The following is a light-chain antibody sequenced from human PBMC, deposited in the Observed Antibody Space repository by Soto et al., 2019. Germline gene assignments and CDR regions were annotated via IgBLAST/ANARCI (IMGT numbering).Light chain of an antibody. V-gene: IGLV2-14*01. J-gene: IGLJ1*01. CDR2: DVI. Sequence: QSALTQPASVSGSLGQSITISCTGTSSDVGGYDYVSWYQQHPGKAPTLLIYDVINRPSGVSFRFSGSKSGNTASLTISGLQAEDEAEYYCSSYTRSSISVFGTGTKVTVL. CDR3: SSYTRSSISV. CDR1: SSDVGGYDY.